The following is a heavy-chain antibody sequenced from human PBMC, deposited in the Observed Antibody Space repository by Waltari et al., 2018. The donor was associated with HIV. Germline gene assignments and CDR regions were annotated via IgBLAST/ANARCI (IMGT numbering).Heavy chain of an antibody. D-gene: IGHD3-10*01. CDR1: GFTFSSYW. V-gene: IGHV3-7*04. CDR3: ARGGFYGSGSKVN. Sequence: EVQLVESGGGLVQPGGSLRLSCAASGFTFSSYWMSWVRQAPGKGVGWCANIKQEGREKYYVDSVNGRFTISRDKAENSLYLQMNSLRAEDTAVYYCARGGFYGSGSKVNWGQGTLVTVSS. J-gene: IGHJ4*02. CDR2: IKQEGREK.